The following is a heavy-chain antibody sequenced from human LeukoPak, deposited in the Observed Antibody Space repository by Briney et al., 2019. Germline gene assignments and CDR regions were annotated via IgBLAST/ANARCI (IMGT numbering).Heavy chain of an antibody. D-gene: IGHD6-19*01. V-gene: IGHV3-21*01. CDR2: ISSSSSYI. J-gene: IGHJ4*02. CDR1: GFTFSSYS. Sequence: PGGSLRLSCAASGFTFSSYSMNWVRQAPGKGLEWVSSISSSSSYIYYADSVKGRFTISRDNAKNSLYLQMNSLRAEDTAVYYCARWSIAVAGTDYWGQGTLVTVSS. CDR3: ARWSIAVAGTDY.